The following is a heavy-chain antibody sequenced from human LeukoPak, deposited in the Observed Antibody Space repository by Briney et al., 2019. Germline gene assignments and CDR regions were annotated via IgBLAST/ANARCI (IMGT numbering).Heavy chain of an antibody. D-gene: IGHD3-10*01. CDR3: AKDRRGVIRGIISFYYYGVGV. Sequence: GGSLRLSCAASGTTFSSYAMHWVRQAPGKGLGWVAVISYDGSNKYHADSVKGRFTISRDNSKNMVFLQMNSLRAEDTAVYYCAKDRRGVIRGIISFYYYGVGVWGQGTTVTVSS. CDR1: GTTFSSYA. V-gene: IGHV3-30*04. CDR2: ISYDGSNK. J-gene: IGHJ6*02.